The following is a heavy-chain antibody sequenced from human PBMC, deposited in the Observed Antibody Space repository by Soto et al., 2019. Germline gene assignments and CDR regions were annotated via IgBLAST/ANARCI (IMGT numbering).Heavy chain of an antibody. CDR2: ISYDGSNK. CDR1: GFTFSSYG. V-gene: IGHV3-30*18. Sequence: GGSLRLSCAASGFTFSSYGMHWVRQAPGKGLEWVAVISYDGSNKYYADSVKGRFTISRDNSKNTLYLQMNSLRAEDTAVYYCAKDPDFWSVTEVRLFDYWGQGTLVTVSS. J-gene: IGHJ4*02. CDR3: AKDPDFWSVTEVRLFDY. D-gene: IGHD3-3*01.